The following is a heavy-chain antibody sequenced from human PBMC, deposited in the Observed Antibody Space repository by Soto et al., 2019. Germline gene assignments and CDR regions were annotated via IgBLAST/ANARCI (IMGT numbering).Heavy chain of an antibody. D-gene: IGHD1-1*01. CDR3: AKGSWNEYYFDY. Sequence: PGGSLRLCSAASGFTFSSYGMHWVRQAPGKGLEGGAVISYDGSNKYYADSVKGRFTISIDNSKNTLYLQMNSLRAEDTAVNYFAKGSWNEYYFDYWGQGKLVTVSS. CDR2: ISYDGSNK. CDR1: GFTFSSYG. J-gene: IGHJ4*02. V-gene: IGHV3-30*18.